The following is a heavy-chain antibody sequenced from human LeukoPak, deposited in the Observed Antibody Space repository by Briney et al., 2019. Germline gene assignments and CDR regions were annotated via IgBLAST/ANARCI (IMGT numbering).Heavy chain of an antibody. CDR1: GYTFTGYY. V-gene: IGHV1-2*02. CDR2: INPNSGGT. J-gene: IGHJ4*02. Sequence: ASVKVSCKASGYTFTGYYMHWVRQAPGQGLEWMGWINPNSGGTNYAQRLQGRVTMTTDTSTSTAYMELRSLRSDDTAVYYCARDSHGSGSYFAFFDYWGQGTLVTVSS. D-gene: IGHD3-10*01. CDR3: ARDSHGSGSYFAFFDY.